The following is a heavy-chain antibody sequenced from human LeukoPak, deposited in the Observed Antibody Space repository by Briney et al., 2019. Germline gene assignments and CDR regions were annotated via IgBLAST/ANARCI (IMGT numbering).Heavy chain of an antibody. CDR1: GFTFSSCA. CDR2: ISGSAGST. J-gene: IGHJ4*02. Sequence: GGSLRLSCAASGFTFSSCAMSWVRQAPGKGLEWVSLISGSAGSTYSADSVKGRFTISRDNSKNTLYLQMKSLRVDDTAVYYCAKQESDWGQGTLVIVSS. V-gene: IGHV3-23*01. CDR3: AKQESD.